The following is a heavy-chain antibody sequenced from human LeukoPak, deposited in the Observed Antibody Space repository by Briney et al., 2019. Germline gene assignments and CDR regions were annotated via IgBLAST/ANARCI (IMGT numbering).Heavy chain of an antibody. V-gene: IGHV3-48*03. Sequence: GGSLRLSCAASGFTFSSYEMNWVRQAPGEGLEWVSYISSSVSTIYYADSVKGRFTISRDNAKNSLYLQMNSLRAEDTAVYYCARDQVSRWGYYYGMDVWGQGTTVTVSS. CDR1: GFTFSSYE. CDR2: ISSSVSTI. CDR3: ARDQVSRWGYYYGMDV. J-gene: IGHJ6*02. D-gene: IGHD5-24*01.